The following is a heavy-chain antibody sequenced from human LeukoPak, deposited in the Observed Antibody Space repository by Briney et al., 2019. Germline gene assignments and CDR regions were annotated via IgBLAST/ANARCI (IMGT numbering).Heavy chain of an antibody. Sequence: GASVKVSCKASGYTFTSYFMHWVRQAPGQGLEWMGIIHPSGGSASYAQNFQGRVTMTRDTSTSTVYMELSSLRSEDTAVYYCARDGSCSGGNCYAWFDPWGQGTLVTVSS. CDR2: IHPSGGSA. CDR3: ARDGSCSGGNCYAWFDP. J-gene: IGHJ5*02. D-gene: IGHD2-15*01. CDR1: GYTFTSYF. V-gene: IGHV1-46*01.